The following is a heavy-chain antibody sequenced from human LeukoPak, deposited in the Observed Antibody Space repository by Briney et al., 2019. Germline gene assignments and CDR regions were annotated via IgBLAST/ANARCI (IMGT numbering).Heavy chain of an antibody. D-gene: IGHD2-15*01. Sequence: GGSLRLSCAASGFTFSHYAMHWVRQAPGKGLDWVAVISYDGANKFYSDSVRGRFTISRDSSKNTLYLQMNSLRPEDTAVYYCAKGHRPCTAGFCYSYYYYYYMDVWGQGTLVTVSS. V-gene: IGHV3-30*18. CDR1: GFTFSHYA. J-gene: IGHJ6*03. CDR3: AKGHRPCTAGFCYSYYYYYYMDV. CDR2: ISYDGANK.